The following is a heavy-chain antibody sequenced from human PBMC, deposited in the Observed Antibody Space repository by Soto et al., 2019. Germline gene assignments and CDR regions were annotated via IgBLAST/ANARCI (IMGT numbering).Heavy chain of an antibody. D-gene: IGHD5-12*01. CDR3: ARVIYGSWSTIKDYYYYAMDV. V-gene: IGHV3-48*02. J-gene: IGHJ6*02. CDR2: ISGGSSRI. CDR1: GFSFSTYD. Sequence: EVQLVESGGGLVQPGGSLRLSCAASGFSFSTYDMNWVRQAPGKGLEWVSYISGGSSRIFYADSVKGRFTISRDNAKNSLYLQMNSLRDDDTGVYYCARVIYGSWSTIKDYYYYAMDVWGQGTTVTVSS.